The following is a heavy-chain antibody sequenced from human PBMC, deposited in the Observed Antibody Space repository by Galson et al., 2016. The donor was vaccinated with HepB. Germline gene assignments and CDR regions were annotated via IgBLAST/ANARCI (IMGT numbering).Heavy chain of an antibody. CDR2: INAANRTT. D-gene: IGHD2/OR15-2a*01. Sequence: SVKVSCKASGSTFTTYAIHWVRQAPGQRLEWMGFINAANRTTKYSQNFQGRVTITRDTSASTAYMELSNLISEDTAVYFCARDLGGSGYYAFDFWGQGTLVTVSS. CDR3: ARDLGGSGYYAFDF. J-gene: IGHJ4*02. V-gene: IGHV1-3*01. CDR1: GSTFTTYA.